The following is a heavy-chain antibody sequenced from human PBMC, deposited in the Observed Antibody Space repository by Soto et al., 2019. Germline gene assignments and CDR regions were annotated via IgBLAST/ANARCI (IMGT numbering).Heavy chain of an antibody. CDR1: GFTFSSYA. V-gene: IGHV3-23*01. J-gene: IGHJ4*02. Sequence: EVQLLESGGGLVQPGGSLRLSCAASGFTFSSYAMSWFRQAPGKGLEWVSAISGSGGSTYYADSVKGRFTISRDNSKNTLYLQMNSLRAEDTAVYYCAKYPANYYDSSGYFYWGQGTLVTVSS. CDR3: AKYPANYYDSSGYFY. D-gene: IGHD3-22*01. CDR2: ISGSGGST.